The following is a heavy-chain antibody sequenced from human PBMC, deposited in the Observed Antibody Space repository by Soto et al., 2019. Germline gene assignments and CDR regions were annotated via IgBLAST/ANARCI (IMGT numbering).Heavy chain of an antibody. CDR1: GFTFSSYA. V-gene: IGHV3-23*01. CDR3: ARGDSGGSGSTASYYYSGLDV. CDR2: VSAGGDMT. J-gene: IGHJ6*02. D-gene: IGHD2-15*01. Sequence: DVQLLESGGHLVQPGGSLRLSCAASGFTFSSYAMSWVRQAPGKGLEWVSSVSAGGDMTYYSDSVKGRFTISRDNSNNALFLHVNSLRIEDTALYYCARGDSGGSGSTASYYYSGLDVWGQGATVTVS.